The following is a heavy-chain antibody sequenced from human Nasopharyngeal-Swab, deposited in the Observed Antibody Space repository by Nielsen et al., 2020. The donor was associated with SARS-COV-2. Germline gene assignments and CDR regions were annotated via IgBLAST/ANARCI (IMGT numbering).Heavy chain of an antibody. D-gene: IGHD3-10*01. J-gene: IGHJ4*02. CDR1: GGSISSGGYY. Sequence: SETLSLTCTVSGGSISSGGYYWSWIRQHPGKGLEWIGYIYYSGSTNYNPSLKSRVTISVDTSKNQFSLKLSSVTAADTAVYYCARVLGSLWFGELAFDYWGQGTLVTVSS. CDR2: IYYSGST. CDR3: ARVLGSLWFGELAFDY. V-gene: IGHV4-61*08.